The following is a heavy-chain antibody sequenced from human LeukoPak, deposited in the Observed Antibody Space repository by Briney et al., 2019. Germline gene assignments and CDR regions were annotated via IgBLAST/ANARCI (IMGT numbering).Heavy chain of an antibody. J-gene: IGHJ4*02. CDR1: GFILSRYY. CDR3: ARGPDVDGYIHAPFDS. Sequence: GGSLRLSCVASGFILSRYYMSWVRQTPGKGLEWVAFSYSGGSTYYADSVKGRFTISRDNSKKMLFLQMNSLSADDTGVYYCARGPDVDGYIHAPFDSWGQGTLVTVSS. CDR2: SYSGGST. V-gene: IGHV3-53*01. D-gene: IGHD5-24*01.